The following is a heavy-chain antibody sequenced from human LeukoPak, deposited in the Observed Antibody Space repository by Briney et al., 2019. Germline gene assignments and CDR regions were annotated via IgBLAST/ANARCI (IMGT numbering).Heavy chain of an antibody. CDR2: INSDGSST. J-gene: IGHJ3*02. Sequence: GGSLRLSCAASGFTFSSYWMHWVRQAPGKGLGWVSRINSDGSSTSYADSVKGRFTISRDNAKNTLYLQMNSLRAEDTAVYYCARYQLLSAGGAFDIWGQGTMVTVSS. CDR3: ARYQLLSAGGAFDI. CDR1: GFTFSSYW. D-gene: IGHD2-2*01. V-gene: IGHV3-74*01.